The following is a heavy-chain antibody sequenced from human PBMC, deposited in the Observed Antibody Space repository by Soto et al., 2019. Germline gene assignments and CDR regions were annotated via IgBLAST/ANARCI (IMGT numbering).Heavy chain of an antibody. D-gene: IGHD5-12*01. CDR2: IWYDGSTK. V-gene: IGHV3-33*01. CDR1: GFTFSSYG. Sequence: QVQLVESGGGVVQPGRSLRLSCAASGFTFSSYGMHWVRQAPGKGLEWVAVIWYDGSTKYYADSVKGRFTISRDNSKNTLYLQMTSLRAEDTAVYYCARGYSGYETPYSYYGMDVWGQGTTVTVSS. CDR3: ARGYSGYETPYSYYGMDV. J-gene: IGHJ6*02.